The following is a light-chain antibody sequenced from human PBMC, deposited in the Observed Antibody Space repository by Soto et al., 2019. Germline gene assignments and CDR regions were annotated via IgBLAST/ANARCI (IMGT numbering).Light chain of an antibody. J-gene: IGLJ1*01. CDR2: GNI. CDR3: QSYDGTLSARYV. V-gene: IGLV1-40*01. Sequence: QSVLTQPPSVSGAPGQRVTISCTGSSSNIGAGYDVHWYQQRPGTAPKLLIFGNINRPSGVPDRFSGSKSGTSASLAITGLQADDEGDYYCQSYDGTLSARYVFGTGTKLTVL. CDR1: SSNIGAGYD.